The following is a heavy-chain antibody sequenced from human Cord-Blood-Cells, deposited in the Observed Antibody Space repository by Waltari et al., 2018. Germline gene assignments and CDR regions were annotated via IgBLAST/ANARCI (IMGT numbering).Heavy chain of an antibody. CDR3: ARDRTSGSYPYYFDY. Sequence: EVQLVESGGGLVQPGGSLRLSCAASGLPFSSYWMHWFRHAPGKGLVWVSRINSDGSSTSYADSVKGRFTISRDNAKNTLYLQMNSLRAEDTAVYYCARDRTSGSYPYYFDYWGQGTLVTVSS. J-gene: IGHJ4*02. CDR1: GLPFSSYW. D-gene: IGHD1-26*01. CDR2: INSDGSST. V-gene: IGHV3-74*01.